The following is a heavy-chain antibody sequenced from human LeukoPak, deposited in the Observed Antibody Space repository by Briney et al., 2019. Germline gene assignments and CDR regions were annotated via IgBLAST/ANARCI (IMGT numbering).Heavy chain of an antibody. CDR3: ARTVVPAAFDAFDI. V-gene: IGHV5-51*01. CDR2: IYPGDSDT. J-gene: IGHJ3*02. CDR1: GYSFTSYW. D-gene: IGHD2-2*01. Sequence: GESLKISCKGSGYSFTSYWIGWVRQMPWKGLEWIGIIYPGDSDTRYSPSFQGQVTISADKSISTAYLQWSSLKASDTAMYYCARTVVPAAFDAFDIWGQGTMVTVSS.